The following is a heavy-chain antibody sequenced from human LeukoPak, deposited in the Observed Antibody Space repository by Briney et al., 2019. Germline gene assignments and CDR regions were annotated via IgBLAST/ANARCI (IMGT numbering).Heavy chain of an antibody. V-gene: IGHV3-21*01. J-gene: IGHJ4*02. D-gene: IGHD4-17*01. CDR2: ISSSSSYI. CDR3: ARNDYGDYAKLDY. Sequence: GGSLRLSCAASGFIVNTNYMSWVRQAPGRGLEWVSSISSSSSYIYYADSVKGRFTISRDNAKNSLYLQMNSLRAEDTAVYYCARNDYGDYAKLDYWGQGTLVTVSS. CDR1: GFIVNTNY.